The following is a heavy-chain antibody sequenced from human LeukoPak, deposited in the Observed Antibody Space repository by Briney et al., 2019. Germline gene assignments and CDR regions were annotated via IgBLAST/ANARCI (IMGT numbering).Heavy chain of an antibody. CDR3: ARVDYRQLVTGINWFDP. V-gene: IGHV3-21*01. CDR1: GFTFSSYS. CDR2: ISSSSSYI. D-gene: IGHD6-6*01. J-gene: IGHJ5*02. Sequence: GGSLRLSCAASGFTFSSYSMNWVRQAPGKGLEWVSSISSSSSYIYYADSVKGRFTISRDNAKNSLYLQMNSLRAEDTSVYYCARVDYRQLVTGINWFDPWGQGTLVTVSS.